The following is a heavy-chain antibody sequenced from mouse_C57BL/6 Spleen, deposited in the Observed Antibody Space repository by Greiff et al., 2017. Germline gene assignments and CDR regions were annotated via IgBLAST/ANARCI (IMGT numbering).Heavy chain of an antibody. CDR1: GYTFTDYY. CDR3: AYSSGYAFDY. V-gene: IGHV1-19*01. J-gene: IGHJ2*01. D-gene: IGHD3-2*02. CDR2: INPYNGGT. Sequence: VQLQQSGPVLVKPGASVKMSCKASGYTFTDYYMNWVKQSHGKSLEWIGVINPYNGGTNYNGKFKGKATLTADKSSSTAYMQLSSLTSEDSAVYFCAYSSGYAFDYWGQGTTLTVSS.